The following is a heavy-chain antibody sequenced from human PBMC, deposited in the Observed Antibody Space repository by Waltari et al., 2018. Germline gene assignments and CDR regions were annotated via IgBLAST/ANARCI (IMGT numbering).Heavy chain of an antibody. CDR1: GYTFTNYW. D-gene: IGHD3-10*01. V-gene: IGHV5-51*01. Sequence: EVQLVQSGAEVKKPGESLKLSCQDSGYTFTNYWIGWGRQMPGKGLEWMGIIYPIDSDTIYSPSFQGQVSISVDKSISTAYLQWSSLRASDTAMYYCARLVGGSGGTVVNWFDPWGQGTLVTVSS. CDR2: IYPIDSDT. J-gene: IGHJ5*02. CDR3: ARLVGGSGGTVVNWFDP.